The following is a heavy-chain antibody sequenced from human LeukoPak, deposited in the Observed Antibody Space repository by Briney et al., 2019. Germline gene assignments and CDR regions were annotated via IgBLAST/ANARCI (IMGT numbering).Heavy chain of an antibody. J-gene: IGHJ4*02. CDR3: ARRVTMVRGRIDY. CDR2: INHSGST. V-gene: IGHV4-34*01. CDR1: GGSFSGYY. Sequence: SETLSLTCAVYGGSFSGYYWSWIRQPPGEGLEWIGEINHSGSTNYNPSLKSRVTISVDTSKNQFSLKLSSVTAADTAVYYCARRVTMVRGRIDYWGQGTLVTVSS. D-gene: IGHD3-10*01.